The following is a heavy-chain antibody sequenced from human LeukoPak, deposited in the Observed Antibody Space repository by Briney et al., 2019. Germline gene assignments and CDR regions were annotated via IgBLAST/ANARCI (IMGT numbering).Heavy chain of an antibody. CDR3: ARRYYDSSGYYSDAFDI. V-gene: IGHV4-39*01. CDR2: IYYSGST. J-gene: IGHJ3*02. D-gene: IGHD3-22*01. CDR1: GGSISSSSYY. Sequence: SGTLSLTCTVSGGSISSSSYYWGWIPKPPGKGLEWIGGIYYSGSTYYNPPLKSRVTISVDTSKNQFSLKLSSVTAADTAVYYCARRYYDSSGYYSDAFDIWGQGTMVTVSS.